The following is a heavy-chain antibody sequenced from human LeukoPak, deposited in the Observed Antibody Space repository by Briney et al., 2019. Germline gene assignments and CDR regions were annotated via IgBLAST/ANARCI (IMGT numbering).Heavy chain of an antibody. Sequence: PSETLSLTCTVSGGSINSYYWNWIRQPPGQGLEWIGFIYSSGSTNYNPSLKSRVAISVDTSKNHFSLKLSSVTAADTAVYYCARVGSSSWRIGYYFDYWGQGTLVTVSS. V-gene: IGHV4-59*01. CDR2: IYSSGST. D-gene: IGHD6-13*01. CDR3: ARVGSSSWRIGYYFDY. J-gene: IGHJ4*02. CDR1: GGSINSYY.